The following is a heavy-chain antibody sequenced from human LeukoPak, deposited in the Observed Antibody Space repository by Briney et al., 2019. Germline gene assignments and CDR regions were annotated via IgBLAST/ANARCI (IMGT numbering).Heavy chain of an antibody. J-gene: IGHJ4*02. CDR2: IRYDATNT. V-gene: IGHV3-30*02. Sequence: GGSRRLSCAASGFTFSDYDMHWVRQAPGRGLEWVTFIRYDATNTYADTVTGRFTISRDNAKNSLYLQMHSLRAEEKAVYYCARVHPIAAAGTGFDYWGQGTLVTVSS. CDR1: GFTFSDYD. D-gene: IGHD6-13*01. CDR3: ARVHPIAAAGTGFDY.